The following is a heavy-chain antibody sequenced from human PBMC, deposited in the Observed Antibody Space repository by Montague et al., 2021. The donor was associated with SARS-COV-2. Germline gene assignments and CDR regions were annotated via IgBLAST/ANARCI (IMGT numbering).Heavy chain of an antibody. CDR2: IGSSSSYI. D-gene: IGHD2-15*01. J-gene: IGHJ4*02. Sequence: SLRLSCAASGFTFSSFSMNWVRQAPGKGLEWVAIIGSSSSYIYYADSAKGRFTISRDNAKNSLYLQMNSLRGEDTAIYYCAREAAPRYCAGGICYQPKDFWGQGTQVTVSS. V-gene: IGHV3-21*01. CDR1: GFTFSSFS. CDR3: AREAAPRYCAGGICYQPKDF.